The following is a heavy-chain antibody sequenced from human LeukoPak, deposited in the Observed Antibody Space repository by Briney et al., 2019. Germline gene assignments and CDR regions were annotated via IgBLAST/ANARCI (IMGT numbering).Heavy chain of an antibody. V-gene: IGHV3-30*04. J-gene: IGHJ4*02. Sequence: LPGRSLRLSCAASGFTFSSYAMHWVRQAPGKGLEWVAVISYDGSNKYYADSVKGRFTISRDNSKNTLYLQMNSLRAEDTAVYYCARDYYGSGSFDYWGQGTLVTVSS. CDR2: ISYDGSNK. D-gene: IGHD3-10*01. CDR3: ARDYYGSGSFDY. CDR1: GFTFSSYA.